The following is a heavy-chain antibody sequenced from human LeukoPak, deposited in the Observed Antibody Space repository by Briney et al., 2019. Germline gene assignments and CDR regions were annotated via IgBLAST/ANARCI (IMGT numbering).Heavy chain of an antibody. V-gene: IGHV1-46*01. J-gene: IGHJ3*02. Sequence: ASVKVSCKASGYTFTGYYMHWVRQAPGQGLEWMGLINPSGGSTSYAQKFQGRVTVTKDTPTSTVYMELSSLRSEDTAMYYCARTTKQWLNAFDIWGQGTMVTVSS. D-gene: IGHD6-19*01. CDR3: ARTTKQWLNAFDI. CDR1: GYTFTGYY. CDR2: INPSGGST.